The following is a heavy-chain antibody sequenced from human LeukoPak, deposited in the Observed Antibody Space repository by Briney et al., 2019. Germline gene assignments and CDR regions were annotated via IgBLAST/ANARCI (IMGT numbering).Heavy chain of an antibody. CDR2: IKQDGSEK. V-gene: IGHV3-7*01. Sequence: GGSLRLSCAASGFTFSSYWMSWVRQAPGKGLEWVANIKQDGSEKYYVDSVKGRFSISRDNAKNSLYLQMNSLRAEDTAVYYCARVYYSNSYDYWYFDLWGRGTLVTVSS. CDR1: GFTFSSYW. J-gene: IGHJ2*01. D-gene: IGHD6-13*01. CDR3: ARVYYSNSYDYWYFDL.